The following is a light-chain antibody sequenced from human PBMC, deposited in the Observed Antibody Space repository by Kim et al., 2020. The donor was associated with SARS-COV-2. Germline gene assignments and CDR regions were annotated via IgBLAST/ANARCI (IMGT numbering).Light chain of an antibody. J-gene: IGLJ1*01. CDR2: EGS. Sequence: QSALTQPASVSGSPGQSITISCTGTSSDVGSYNLVSWYQQHPGKAPKLMIYEGSKRPSGVSNRFYGSKSGNTASLTISGLQAEDEADYYCCSYAGSSTYVFGTGTKV. CDR1: SSDVGSYNL. CDR3: CSYAGSSTYV. V-gene: IGLV2-23*01.